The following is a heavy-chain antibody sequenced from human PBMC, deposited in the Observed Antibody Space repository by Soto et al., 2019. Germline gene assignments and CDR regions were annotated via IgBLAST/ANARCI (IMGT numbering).Heavy chain of an antibody. CDR3: AREVTMVRGVRRDYYYYYYMDG. D-gene: IGHD3-10*01. CDR2: IYYSGST. J-gene: IGHJ6*03. V-gene: IGHV4-59*01. CDR1: GGSISSYY. Sequence: SETLSLTCTVSGGSISSYYWSWIRQPPGKGLEWIGYIYYSGSTNYNPSLKSRVTISVDTSKNQFSLKLSSVTAADTAVYYCAREVTMVRGVRRDYYYYYYMDGWGTGTTVTVSS.